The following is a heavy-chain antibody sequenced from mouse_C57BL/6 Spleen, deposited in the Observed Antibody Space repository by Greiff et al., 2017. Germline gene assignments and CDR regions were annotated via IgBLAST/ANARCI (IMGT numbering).Heavy chain of an antibody. CDR3: ARGEGFAY. J-gene: IGHJ3*01. CDR1: GFTFSSYA. V-gene: IGHV5-4*01. CDR2: ISDGGSYT. Sequence: DVQLVESGGGLVKPGGSLKLSCAASGFTFSSYAMSWVRQTPEKRLEWVATISDGGSYTYYPDNVKGRFTISRDNAKNNLYLQMSHLKSEDTAMYYCARGEGFAYWGQGTLVTVSA.